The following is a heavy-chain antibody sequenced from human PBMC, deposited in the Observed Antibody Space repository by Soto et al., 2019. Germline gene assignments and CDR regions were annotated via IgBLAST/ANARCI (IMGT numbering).Heavy chain of an antibody. CDR1: GGSISSGDYY. D-gene: IGHD4-4*01. Sequence: QVQLQESGPGLVKPSQTLSLTCTVSGGSISSGDYYWSWIRQPPGKGLEWIGYIYYSGSTYYNPSRKSRVTISVDTSKNQFSLKLSSVTAADTAVYYCARDLYSSAASPIYYYYGMDVWGQGTTVTVSS. CDR3: ARDLYSSAASPIYYYYGMDV. J-gene: IGHJ6*02. V-gene: IGHV4-30-4*01. CDR2: IYYSGST.